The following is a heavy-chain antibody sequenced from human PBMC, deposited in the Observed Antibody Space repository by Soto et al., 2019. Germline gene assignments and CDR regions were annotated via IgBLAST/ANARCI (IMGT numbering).Heavy chain of an antibody. J-gene: IGHJ4*02. CDR2: VYFTGTT. D-gene: IGHD2-8*01. CDR1: GFTVTSYY. Sequence: GSLRLSCAASGFTVTSYYMSWVRQAPGKGLEWIGNVYFTGTTIYNPSLKSRVTMSVDTYKDQFFLKLTSVTAADTAVYYCARYCNNSDCRHLYYFDYWGLGTLVTVS. CDR3: ARYCNNSDCRHLYYFDY. V-gene: IGHV4-59*02.